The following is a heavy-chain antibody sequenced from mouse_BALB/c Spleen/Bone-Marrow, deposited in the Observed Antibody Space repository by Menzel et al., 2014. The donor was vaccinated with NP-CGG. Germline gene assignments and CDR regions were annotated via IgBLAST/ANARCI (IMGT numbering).Heavy chain of an antibody. CDR3: AIGITTRGGDC. J-gene: IGHJ2*01. V-gene: IGHV1S56*01. D-gene: IGHD2-4*01. CDR1: GYTFTSYY. CDR2: IYPGNVNT. Sequence: VQLQQSGPELVKPGASVRISCKASGYTFTSYYIHWVKQRPGQGLEWIGWIYPGNVNTQYNEKFMGKATLTADKSSSTAYMQLSSLTSEDSAVYFCAIGITTRGGDCWGQGTTLTVSS.